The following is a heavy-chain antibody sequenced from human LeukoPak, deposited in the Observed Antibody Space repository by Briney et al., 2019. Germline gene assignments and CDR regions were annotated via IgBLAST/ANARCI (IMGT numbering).Heavy chain of an antibody. J-gene: IGHJ4*02. Sequence: PGGSLRLSCAASGFTFSSYAMSWVRQAPGKGLEWVSAISGSGGSTYYADSVKGRFTISRDNAKNSLYLQMNSLRAEDTAVYYCAREDGYYYDSSGYYLLWGQGTLVTVSS. CDR1: GFTFSSYA. D-gene: IGHD3-22*01. V-gene: IGHV3-23*01. CDR2: ISGSGGST. CDR3: AREDGYYYDSSGYYLL.